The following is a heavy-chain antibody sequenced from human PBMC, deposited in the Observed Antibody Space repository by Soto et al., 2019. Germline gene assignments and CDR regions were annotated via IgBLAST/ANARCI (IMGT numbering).Heavy chain of an antibody. CDR1: GGSVSSGGYY. CDR2: IYYSGST. J-gene: IGHJ6*02. D-gene: IGHD3-16*01. CDR3: ATVTLGPSDPYEGMDD. Sequence: PSETLSLTCTVSGGSVSSGGYYWSWIRQHPGKGLEWIGYIYYSGSTYYNPSLKSRVTISVDTSKNQFSLKLSSVTAADTAVYYCATVTLGPSDPYEGMDDWGQGTTVTVSS. V-gene: IGHV4-31*03.